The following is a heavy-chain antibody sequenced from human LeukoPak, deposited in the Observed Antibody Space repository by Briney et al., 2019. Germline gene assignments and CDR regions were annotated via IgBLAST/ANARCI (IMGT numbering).Heavy chain of an antibody. J-gene: IGHJ4*02. CDR3: ARGFDGNFDY. D-gene: IGHD3-9*01. CDR1: GFTFDDYG. Sequence: PGGSLRLSCAASGFTFDDYGMSWVRHAAGKGLEWVSGINWNGANTDYADSVKGRFTISRDNAKNSLYLQMNSLRAEDTALYHCARGFDGNFDYWGQGTLVTVSP. V-gene: IGHV3-20*01. CDR2: INWNGANT.